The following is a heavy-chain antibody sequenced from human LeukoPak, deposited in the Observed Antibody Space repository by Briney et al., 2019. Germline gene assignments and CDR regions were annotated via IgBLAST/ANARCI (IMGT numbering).Heavy chain of an antibody. Sequence: GGSLRLSCAASGFTFSSYWMSWVRQAPGKGLEWVANIKQDGSEKYYVDSVKGRFTISRDNAKNSLYLQMNSLRAEDTAVYYCARTMITFGGDDFDYWGQGTLVTVSS. D-gene: IGHD3-16*01. J-gene: IGHJ4*02. CDR1: GFTFSSYW. CDR2: IKQDGSEK. V-gene: IGHV3-7*01. CDR3: ARTMITFGGDDFDY.